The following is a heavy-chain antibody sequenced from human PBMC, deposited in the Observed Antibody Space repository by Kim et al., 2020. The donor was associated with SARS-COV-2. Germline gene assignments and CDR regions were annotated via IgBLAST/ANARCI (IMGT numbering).Heavy chain of an antibody. CDR2: IYYSGST. Sequence: SETLSLTCTVSGGSISSYYWSWIRQPPGKGLEWIGYIYYSGSTNYNPSLKSRVTISVDTSKNQFSLKLSSVTAADTAVYYGARGFYYWCQGTLVTGSS. CDR3: ARGFYY. CDR1: GGSISSYY. V-gene: IGHV4-59*01. J-gene: IGHJ4*02.